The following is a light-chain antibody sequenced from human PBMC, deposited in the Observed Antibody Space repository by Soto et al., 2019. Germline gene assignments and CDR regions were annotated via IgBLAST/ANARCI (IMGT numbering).Light chain of an antibody. CDR1: QSVSSD. V-gene: IGKV3-11*01. CDR3: QQRSDWPLL. CDR2: DAS. J-gene: IGKJ4*01. Sequence: EIVLTQSPATLSLSPGERATLSCRAIQSVSSDLTWYQHIPGQAPRLLIYDASTRASGVPARFSGSGSGTDFTLTISGLEPEDFAVYYCQQRSDWPLLFGGGTRVEIK.